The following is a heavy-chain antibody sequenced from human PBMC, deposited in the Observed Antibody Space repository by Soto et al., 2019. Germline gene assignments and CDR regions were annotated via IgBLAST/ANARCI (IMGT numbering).Heavy chain of an antibody. J-gene: IGHJ5*02. CDR2: ISAYNGNT. CDR1: GYTFTSYG. CDR3: ARDLYCSSTSCGGWLDP. D-gene: IGHD2-2*01. V-gene: IGHV1-18*01. Sequence: ASVKVSCKASGYTFTSYGISWVRQAPGQGLEWMGWISAYNGNTNYAQKLQGRVTMTTDTSTSTAYMELRSLRSDDTAVYYCARDLYCSSTSCGGWLDPWGQGTLVTVSS.